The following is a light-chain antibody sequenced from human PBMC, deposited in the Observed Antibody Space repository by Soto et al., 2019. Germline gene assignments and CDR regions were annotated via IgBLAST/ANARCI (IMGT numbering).Light chain of an antibody. J-gene: IGLJ1*01. CDR2: EVN. Sequence: SVLTQPASVSGSPGQSITISCTGTSNDVGGYNYVSWYQQHPGKAPKLIIFEVNRRPSGVSNRFSGSKSGNTASLTISGLQPEDEAYHYCSSRSTTSTPMVFASGTKVTV. V-gene: IGLV2-14*01. CDR1: SNDVGGYNY. CDR3: SSRSTTSTPMV.